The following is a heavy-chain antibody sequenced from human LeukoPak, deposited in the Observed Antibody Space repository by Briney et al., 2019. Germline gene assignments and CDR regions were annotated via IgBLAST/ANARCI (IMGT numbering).Heavy chain of an antibody. CDR1: GGSFSGYY. CDR3: AREASGWASGAFDI. D-gene: IGHD6-19*01. J-gene: IGHJ3*02. CDR2: INHSGST. Sequence: SETLSLTCAVYGGSFSGYYWSWIRQPPGKGLEWIGEINHSGSTNYNPSPKSRVTISVDTSKNQFSLKLSSVTAADTAVYYCAREASGWASGAFDIWGQGTMVTVSS. V-gene: IGHV4-34*01.